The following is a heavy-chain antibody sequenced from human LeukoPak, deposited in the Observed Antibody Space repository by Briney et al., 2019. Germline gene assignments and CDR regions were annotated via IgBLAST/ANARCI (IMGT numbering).Heavy chain of an antibody. CDR3: SRRIPTTWACDI. CDR2: IYSGGNT. CDR1: GFTVSNNY. J-gene: IGHJ3*02. Sequence: GGSLRLSCAASGFTVSNNYMTWVRQAPGKGPEWVSVIYSGGNTYYADSVKGRFTISRDNSKNTLYLQLNSLRAEDTAVYYCSRRIPTTWACDIWGQGTMVTVSS. V-gene: IGHV3-66*01. D-gene: IGHD1-1*01.